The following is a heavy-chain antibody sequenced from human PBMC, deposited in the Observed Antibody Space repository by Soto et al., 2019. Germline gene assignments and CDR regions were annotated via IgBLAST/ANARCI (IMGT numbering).Heavy chain of an antibody. D-gene: IGHD1-1*01. V-gene: IGHV3-23*01. CDR2: ISGSGAGT. CDR3: AKSMMATTGANWLDP. J-gene: IGHJ5*02. Sequence: PGGSLRLSCVASGFPIDSYVMNWVRQSPGKGLQWVSSISGSGAGTYYADSVKGRFTVSRDNSKNTVFLQMNSLRAEDTAIYYCAKSMMATTGANWLDPWGQGTLVTVSS. CDR1: GFPIDSYV.